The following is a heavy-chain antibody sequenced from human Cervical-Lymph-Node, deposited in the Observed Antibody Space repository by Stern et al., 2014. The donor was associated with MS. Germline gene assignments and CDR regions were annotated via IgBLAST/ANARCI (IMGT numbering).Heavy chain of an antibody. CDR2: IYPADSDS. J-gene: IGHJ3*02. D-gene: IGHD1-14*01. CDR1: GYNFTSQW. CDR3: ASCRSPGAPETFDI. Sequence: EVQLVQSGAEVKKPGESLKISCKGSGYNFTSQWIGWVRQMPGKGLEWMGFIYPADSDSRYSPSFQGQVTISADKSISTAYLQWSSLKAADTAMYYCASCRSPGAPETFDIWGQGTMVTVSS. V-gene: IGHV5-51*01.